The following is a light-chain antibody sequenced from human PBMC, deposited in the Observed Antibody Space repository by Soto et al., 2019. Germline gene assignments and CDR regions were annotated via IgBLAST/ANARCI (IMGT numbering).Light chain of an antibody. Sequence: QSVLTQPPSASGSPGQSVTISCTGTSSDVGGYNYVSWYQQHPGKAPKLMIYEVSKRPSGVPDRFSGSKSGNTASLTVSGLQAEDEADYYCSSYAGSNFPYVFGTGTKLTVL. CDR1: SSDVGGYNY. J-gene: IGLJ1*01. CDR3: SSYAGSNFPYV. V-gene: IGLV2-8*01. CDR2: EVS.